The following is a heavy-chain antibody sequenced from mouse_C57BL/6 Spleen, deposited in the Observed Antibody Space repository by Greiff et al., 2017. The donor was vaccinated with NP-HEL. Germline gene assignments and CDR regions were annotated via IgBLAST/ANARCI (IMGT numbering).Heavy chain of an antibody. J-gene: IGHJ3*01. CDR1: GFTFSNYW. D-gene: IGHD2-12*01. CDR2: IRLKSDNYAT. V-gene: IGHV6-3*01. CDR3: TTTRGFAY. Sequence: EVMLVESGGGLVQPGGSMKLSCGASGFTFSNYWMNWVRQSPEKGLEWVAQIRLKSDNYATHYAESVKGRFTISRDDSKSSVYLQMNNLRAEDTGIYYCTTTRGFAYWGQGTLVTVSA.